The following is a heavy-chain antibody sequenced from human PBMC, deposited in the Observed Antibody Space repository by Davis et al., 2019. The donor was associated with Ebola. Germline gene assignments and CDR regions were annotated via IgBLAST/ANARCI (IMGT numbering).Heavy chain of an antibody. D-gene: IGHD6-19*01. CDR1: GYTFTSYD. V-gene: IGHV1-8*01. CDR3: ARESSSGWYFDY. Sequence: ASVKVSCKASGYTFTSYDINWVRQATGQGLEWMGWMNPNSGNTGYAQKFQGRVTMTRNTSISTAYMELSSLRSEDTAVYYCARESSSGWYFDYWGQGTPVTVSS. J-gene: IGHJ4*02. CDR2: MNPNSGNT.